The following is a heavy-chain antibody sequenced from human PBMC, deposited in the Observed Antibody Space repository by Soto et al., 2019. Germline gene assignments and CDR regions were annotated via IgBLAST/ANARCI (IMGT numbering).Heavy chain of an antibody. CDR1: GYSFSSYW. J-gene: IGHJ3*02. V-gene: IGHV5-10-1*01. D-gene: IGHD3-3*01. CDR3: ARQAIFGVIIIAFDI. CDR2: IDPSDSYT. Sequence: RGESLKISCKGSGYSFSSYWITWVRQMPGKGLEWMGRIDPSDSYTNYSPSFQGHVTISADKSISTAYLQWSSLKASDTAMYYCARQAIFGVIIIAFDIWGQGTMVTVS.